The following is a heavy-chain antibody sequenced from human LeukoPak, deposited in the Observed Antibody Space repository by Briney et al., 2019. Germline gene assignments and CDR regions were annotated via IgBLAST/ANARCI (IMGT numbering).Heavy chain of an antibody. CDR2: IYYSGST. CDR3: ASSYRTPYDFWSGYYPFDY. Sequence: SETLSLTCTVSGGSISSYYRSWIRQPPGKGLEWIGYIYYSGSTNYNPSLKSRVTISVDTSKNQFSLKLSSVTAADTAVYYCASSYRTPYDFWSGYYPFDYWGQGTLVTVSS. CDR1: GGSISSYY. V-gene: IGHV4-59*01. D-gene: IGHD3-3*01. J-gene: IGHJ4*02.